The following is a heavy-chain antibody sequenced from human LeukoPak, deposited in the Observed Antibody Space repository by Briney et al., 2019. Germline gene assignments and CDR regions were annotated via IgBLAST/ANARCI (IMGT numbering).Heavy chain of an antibody. V-gene: IGHV3-30-3*01. Sequence: GGSLRLSCAASGFTFSSYAMHWVRQAPGKGLEWVAVISYDGSNKYYADSVKGRFTISRDNSKNTLYLQMNSLRAEDTAVYYCARDRSITLVRGADYWGQGTLLTVSS. J-gene: IGHJ4*02. CDR1: GFTFSSYA. CDR2: ISYDGSNK. D-gene: IGHD3-10*01. CDR3: ARDRSITLVRGADY.